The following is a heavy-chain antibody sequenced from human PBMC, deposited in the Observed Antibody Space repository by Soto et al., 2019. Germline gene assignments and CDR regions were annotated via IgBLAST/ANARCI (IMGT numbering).Heavy chain of an antibody. CDR1: GYTITSYD. CDR3: ARADYGGNSDAFDI. J-gene: IGHJ3*02. CDR2: MNPNSGNT. D-gene: IGHD4-17*01. Sequence: QVQLVQSGAEVKKPGASVKVSCKASGYTITSYDINWVREATGQGLEWMGWMNPNSGNTGYAQKFQGRVTMTRNTSISTAYMELSSLRSEDTAVYYCARADYGGNSDAFDIWGQGTMVTVSS. V-gene: IGHV1-8*01.